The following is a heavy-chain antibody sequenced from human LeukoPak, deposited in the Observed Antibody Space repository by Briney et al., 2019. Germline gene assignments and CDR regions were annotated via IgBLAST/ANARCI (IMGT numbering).Heavy chain of an antibody. D-gene: IGHD6-13*01. J-gene: IGHJ6*02. CDR1: GGSISSYS. V-gene: IGHV4-59*01. CDR3: ARSRPYSSSWGYFYYGMDV. CDR2: IYYSAST. Sequence: SETLSLTCSVSGGSISSYSWSWIRQPPGKGLEWIGYIYYSASTNYNPSLKSRVTISVDTSKNQFSLNLTSVTAADTAVYYCARSRPYSSSWGYFYYGMDVWAKGPRSPSP.